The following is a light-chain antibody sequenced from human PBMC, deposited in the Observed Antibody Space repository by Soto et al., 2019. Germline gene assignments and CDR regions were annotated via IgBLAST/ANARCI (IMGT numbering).Light chain of an antibody. J-gene: IGKJ1*01. V-gene: IGKV1-6*01. Sequence: AIQMTQSPSSLSASIGDRVTITCRASQGIRNELGWYQQKPGKAPILLIYAASSLQSGVPSRFSGSGSGTDFILTISSLQPEDFATYYCLQDYSYPRTFGQGTKVEVK. CDR1: QGIRNE. CDR2: AAS. CDR3: LQDYSYPRT.